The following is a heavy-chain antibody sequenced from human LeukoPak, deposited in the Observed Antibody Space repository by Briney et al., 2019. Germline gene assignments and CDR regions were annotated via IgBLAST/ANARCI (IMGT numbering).Heavy chain of an antibody. Sequence: SETLSLTCTVSGGSISSYYWSWIRQPPGKGLEWIGYISYSGVTNYNLSLKSRVTISVDTSENQFSLKLSSVTAADTAVYYCARVPGDSYGFGYFDYWGQGTLVTDSS. J-gene: IGHJ4*02. CDR2: ISYSGVT. V-gene: IGHV4-59*01. CDR3: ARVPGDSYGFGYFDY. D-gene: IGHD5-18*01. CDR1: GGSISSYY.